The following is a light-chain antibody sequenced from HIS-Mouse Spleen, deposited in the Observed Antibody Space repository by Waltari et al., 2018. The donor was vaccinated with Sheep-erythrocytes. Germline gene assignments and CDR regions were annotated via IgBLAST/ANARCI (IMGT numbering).Light chain of an antibody. CDR3: QTWGTGIHVV. CDR2: RTRDGSH. J-gene: IGLJ2*01. Sequence: QLVLTQSPSASASLGASVKLTCTLSSGHSSYAIAWHQQQPGKGPRDLMKRTRDGSHSQWDGVPGRFSCSSSEAERYLTSSSLQSEDEADYYCQTWGTGIHVVFGGGTKLTVL. V-gene: IGLV4-69*01. CDR1: SGHSSYA.